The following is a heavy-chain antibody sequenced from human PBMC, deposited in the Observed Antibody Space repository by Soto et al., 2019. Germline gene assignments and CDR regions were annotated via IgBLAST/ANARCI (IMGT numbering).Heavy chain of an antibody. CDR2: IKSKTDGGTT. CDR1: DFTFINAW. Sequence: VGYLRLSCAAFDFTFINAWMNWVRQETEKWLDWVGRIKSKTDGGTTDYAAPVKGRFTISRDDSKNTLYLQMNSLKTEDTAVYYCTAPCWAYNWNCASNFFYCCMDVWGQGTTVTVS. V-gene: IGHV3-15*07. CDR3: TAPCWAYNWNCASNFFYCCMDV. D-gene: IGHD1-7*01. J-gene: IGHJ6*02.